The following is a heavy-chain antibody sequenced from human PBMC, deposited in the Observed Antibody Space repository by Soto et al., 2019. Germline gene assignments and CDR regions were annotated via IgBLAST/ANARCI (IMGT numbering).Heavy chain of an antibody. D-gene: IGHD6-19*01. CDR1: GGSISSGDYY. CDR2: IYYSGST. V-gene: IGHV4-30-4*01. Sequence: SETLSLTCTVSGGSISSGDYYWSWIRQPPGKGLEWIGYIYYSGSTYYNPPLKSRVTISVDTSKNQFSLKLSSVTAADTAVYYCARQYSSGWYSNYLDYWGQGTLVTVS. CDR3: ARQYSSGWYSNYLDY. J-gene: IGHJ4*02.